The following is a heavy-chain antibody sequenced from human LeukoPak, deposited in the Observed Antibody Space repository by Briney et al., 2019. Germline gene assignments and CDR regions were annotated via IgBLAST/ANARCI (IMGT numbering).Heavy chain of an antibody. J-gene: IGHJ3*02. D-gene: IGHD6-13*01. CDR2: IIPILGIA. V-gene: IGHV1-69*04. CDR3: ASPAAAGTLGAFDI. Sequence: SVKVSCKASGGTFSSYAISWVRQAPGQGLEWMGRIIPILGIANYAQKFQGRVTITADKSTSTAYMELSSLRSEDTAMYYCASPAAAGTLGAFDIWGQGTMVTVSS. CDR1: GGTFSSYA.